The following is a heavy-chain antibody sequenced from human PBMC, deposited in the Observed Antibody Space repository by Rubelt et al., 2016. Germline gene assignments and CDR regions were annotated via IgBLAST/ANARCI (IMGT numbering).Heavy chain of an antibody. D-gene: IGHD5-18*01. Sequence: QVQLQESGPGLVKPSETLSLTCTVSGGSISSSSYYWGWICQPPGKGLEWIGEINHSGSTNYNPSLKSRGTISVDTAKNQFSLKLSSVTAADTAVYYCARQTLYTAMVDYWGQGTLVTVSS. V-gene: IGHV4-39*01. CDR2: INHSGST. CDR1: GGSISSSSYY. J-gene: IGHJ4*02. CDR3: ARQTLYTAMVDY.